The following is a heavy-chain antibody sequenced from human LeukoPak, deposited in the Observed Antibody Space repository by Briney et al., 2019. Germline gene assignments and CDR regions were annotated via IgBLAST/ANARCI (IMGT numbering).Heavy chain of an antibody. CDR1: GFTFGDYA. V-gene: IGHV3-49*04. J-gene: IGHJ4*02. D-gene: IGHD3-9*01. CDR2: IRSKAYGGTT. CDR3: TRDREDYDILNYRYYFDY. Sequence: GGSLRLSCTASGFTFGDYAMSWVRQAPGKGLEWVGFIRSKAYGGTTEYAASVKGRFTISRDDSKSIAYLQMNSLKTEDTAVYYCTRDREDYDILNYRYYFDYWGQGTLVTVSS.